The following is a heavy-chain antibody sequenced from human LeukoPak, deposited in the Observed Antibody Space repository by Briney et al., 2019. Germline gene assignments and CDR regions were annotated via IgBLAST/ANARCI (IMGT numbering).Heavy chain of an antibody. V-gene: IGHV4-39*07. CDR3: AGRPLRIEAGGYYFDY. CDR1: GGSISSSSLY. D-gene: IGHD6-13*01. J-gene: IGHJ4*02. Sequence: SEALSLTCTVSGGSISSSSLYWSWIRQPPGKGLEWIGSIYYSGGTYYNPSLKSRVTISVDTSKNQFSLKLKLSSVTAADTAVYYCAGRPLRIEAGGYYFDYWGQGTLVTVSS. CDR2: IYYSGGT.